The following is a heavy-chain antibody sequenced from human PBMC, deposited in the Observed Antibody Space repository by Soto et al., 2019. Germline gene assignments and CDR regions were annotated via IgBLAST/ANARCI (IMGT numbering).Heavy chain of an antibody. D-gene: IGHD5-12*01. Sequence: EVQLLESGGGLVQPGGSLRLSCAASGFTFSSYAMSWVRQAPGTGLEWVSAISGSGGSTYYADSVKGRFTISRDNSKNTLYLQMNSLRAEDTAVYYCAKDSTLRGGYTMNDFDYWGQGALVTVSS. CDR2: ISGSGGST. CDR1: GFTFSSYA. V-gene: IGHV3-23*01. CDR3: AKDSTLRGGYTMNDFDY. J-gene: IGHJ4*02.